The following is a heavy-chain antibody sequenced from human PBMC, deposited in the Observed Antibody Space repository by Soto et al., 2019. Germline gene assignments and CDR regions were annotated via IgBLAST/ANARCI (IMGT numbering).Heavy chain of an antibody. D-gene: IGHD3-10*01. J-gene: IGHJ4*02. CDR3: ARDFDGSGSYYTDY. Sequence: QVQLVQSGAEVKNPGTSVKVSCKTSGYTFTSAGISWVRQAPGQGLEWMGWISAYNGNTKYAQKVQGRVTMTTDTSTTTASMELRSLTSDDTAVYYCARDFDGSGSYYTDYWGQGTLVTVAA. CDR2: ISAYNGNT. V-gene: IGHV1-18*01. CDR1: GYTFTSAG.